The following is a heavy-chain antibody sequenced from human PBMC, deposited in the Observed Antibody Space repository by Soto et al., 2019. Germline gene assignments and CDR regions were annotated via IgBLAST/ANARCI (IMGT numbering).Heavy chain of an antibody. CDR3: TTASAGYTFGFDV. D-gene: IGHD6-13*01. J-gene: IGHJ4*02. CDR2: IVVGNGNT. CDR1: GFTFSTST. Sequence: ASVKVSCKASGFTFSTSTIQWVRQTRGHRLEWIGWIVVGNGNTNFAQNLRQRVTFSRVQSTSTVYMEVNSLRPDDTAMYCCTTASAGYTFGFDVWGQGSLVTVSS. V-gene: IGHV1-58*02.